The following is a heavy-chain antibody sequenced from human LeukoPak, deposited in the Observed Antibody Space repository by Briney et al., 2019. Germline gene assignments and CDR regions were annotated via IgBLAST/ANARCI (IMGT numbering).Heavy chain of an antibody. J-gene: IGHJ4*02. CDR1: GGAISSSSYC. Sequence: SETRSLTCTVSGGAISSSSYCWGWGRQPPGKGLEWIGSISYSGSTYYNPSLKSRVTISVDTSKNHFSLKLSSVTAADTAVYYCARDRVGDSRGFDYWGQGTLVTVFS. V-gene: IGHV4-39*07. CDR2: ISYSGST. CDR3: ARDRVGDSRGFDY. D-gene: IGHD2-21*02.